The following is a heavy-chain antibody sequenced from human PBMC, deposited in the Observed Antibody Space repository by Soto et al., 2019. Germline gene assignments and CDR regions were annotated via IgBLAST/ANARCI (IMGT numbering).Heavy chain of an antibody. D-gene: IGHD3-22*01. CDR3: TRLPKYYYDSSGYYAFDI. CDR1: GFTFGDYA. CDR2: IRSKAYGGTT. V-gene: IGHV3-49*03. Sequence: GGSLRLSCTASGFTFGDYAMSWFRQAPGKGLEWVGFIRSKAYGGTTEYAASVKDRFTISRDDSKSIAYLQMNSLKTEDTAVYYCTRLPKYYYDSSGYYAFDIWGQGTMVTVSS. J-gene: IGHJ3*02.